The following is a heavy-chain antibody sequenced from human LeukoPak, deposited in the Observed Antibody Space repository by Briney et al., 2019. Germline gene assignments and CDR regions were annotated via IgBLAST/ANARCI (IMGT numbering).Heavy chain of an antibody. CDR1: GGSLNNYY. D-gene: IGHD3-10*01. CDR2: IYYSGST. CDR3: ARQIQGRGACYCDY. J-gene: IGHJ4*03. V-gene: IGHV4-59*01. Sequence: SETLSLTCTVSGGSLNNYYWAWIRQPPGKDLEWIGYIYYSGSTNYNPSLKSRVTMSLDTSTNQFSLQLTSVTAADTAVYFCARQIQGRGACYCDYWGQGNLVSVSS.